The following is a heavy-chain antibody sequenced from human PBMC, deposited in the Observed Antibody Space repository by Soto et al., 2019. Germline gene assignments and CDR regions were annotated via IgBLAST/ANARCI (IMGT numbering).Heavy chain of an antibody. J-gene: IGHJ4*02. Sequence: GESLKISCKGFGYSFTSYWIGGVRRMPGKGLGGMGITLPGEPATRYSPSFQGKVTISADKSISTAYLQWSSLKASDTAMYYCARLAMDGSGSYYLFDYWGQGTLVTVSS. D-gene: IGHD3-10*01. CDR1: GYSFTSYW. V-gene: IGHV5-51*01. CDR2: TLPGEPAT. CDR3: ARLAMDGSGSYYLFDY.